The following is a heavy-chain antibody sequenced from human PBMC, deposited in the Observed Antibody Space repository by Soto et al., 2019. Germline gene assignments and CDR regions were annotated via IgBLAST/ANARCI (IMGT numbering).Heavy chain of an antibody. J-gene: IGHJ3*02. CDR3: AKDGVYNSGYSRAFDI. CDR2: IYYTGRT. V-gene: IGHV4-31*03. Sequence: QVQLQESGPGLVKPSQTLSLTCTVSGGSISSGGYYWSWIRQHPGEGLEWIGYIYYTGRTYYNPSLKSRLTISVDRSKNQFSLNLTSVTAADTAVYYCAKDGVYNSGYSRAFDIWGQGTMVTVSS. D-gene: IGHD5-18*01. CDR1: GGSISSGGYY.